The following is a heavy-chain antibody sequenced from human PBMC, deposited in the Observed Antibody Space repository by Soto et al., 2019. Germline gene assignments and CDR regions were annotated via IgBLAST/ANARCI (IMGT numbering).Heavy chain of an antibody. CDR2: ISYDDGSNK. CDR1: GFTFSSYN. Sequence: QVQLVESGGGVVQPGRSLRLSCAASGFTFSSYNMHWVRRAPGKGLEWVALISYDDGSNKYYTDSVKGRFTISRDNSKSTLYLQTDSLRREDTAVYYCARTTAVAGTPEFDYWGQGTLVTVSS. V-gene: IGHV3-30*04. J-gene: IGHJ4*02. D-gene: IGHD6-19*01. CDR3: ARTTAVAGTPEFDY.